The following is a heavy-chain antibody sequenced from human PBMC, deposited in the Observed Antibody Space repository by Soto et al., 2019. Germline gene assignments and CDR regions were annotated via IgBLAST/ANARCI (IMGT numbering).Heavy chain of an antibody. Sequence: QVQLVESGGGVVQPGRSLRLSCAASGFTFSSYAMHWFRQAPGKVLEWVAVISYDGSNKYYADSVKGRFTISRDNSKNTLYLQMNSLRVEDTAVYYCAREATSSSWASLDYWGQGTLVTVSS. CDR2: ISYDGSNK. V-gene: IGHV3-30-3*01. D-gene: IGHD6-13*01. CDR3: AREATSSSWASLDY. CDR1: GFTFSSYA. J-gene: IGHJ4*02.